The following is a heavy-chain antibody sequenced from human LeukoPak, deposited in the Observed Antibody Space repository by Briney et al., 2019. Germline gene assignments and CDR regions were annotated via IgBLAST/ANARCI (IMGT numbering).Heavy chain of an antibody. CDR2: IIPILGVA. Sequence: GASVKVSCKASGGTFSSYAISWVRQAPGQGLEWMGRIIPILGVANYAQKFQGRVTITADKSTSTAYMELSSLRSEDTAVYYCASSYCSGGSCYTSSYYYYGMDVWGQGTTVTVSS. V-gene: IGHV1-69*04. CDR1: GGTFSSYA. CDR3: ASSYCSGGSCYTSSYYYYGMDV. J-gene: IGHJ6*02. D-gene: IGHD2-15*01.